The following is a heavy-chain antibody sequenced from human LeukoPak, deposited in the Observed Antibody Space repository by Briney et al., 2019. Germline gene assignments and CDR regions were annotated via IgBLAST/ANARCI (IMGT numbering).Heavy chain of an antibody. CDR1: GFTFSSYA. V-gene: IGHV3-49*03. J-gene: IGHJ4*02. CDR3: TSSGWRALFDY. D-gene: IGHD6-19*01. Sequence: QPGGSLRLSCAASGFTFSSYAMSWFRQAPGKGLEWVGFIRSKAYGGTTEYAASVKGRFTISRDDSKSIAYLQMNSLKTEDTAVYYCTSSGWRALFDYWGQGTLVTVSS. CDR2: IRSKAYGGTT.